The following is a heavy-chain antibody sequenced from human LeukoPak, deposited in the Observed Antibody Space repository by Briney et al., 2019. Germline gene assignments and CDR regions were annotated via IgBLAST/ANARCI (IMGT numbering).Heavy chain of an antibody. J-gene: IGHJ4*02. D-gene: IGHD1-26*01. CDR1: GLTVSSNF. Sequence: GSLRLSCAVSGLTVSSNFMSWVRQAPGKGPEWVSVIYTSGITYYADSVRGRFTISRDNSKNTLYLQMDSLTAEDTAVYYCAREDAGGTYSFDYWGQGTLVTVSS. CDR3: AREDAGGTYSFDY. V-gene: IGHV3-66*01. CDR2: IYTSGIT.